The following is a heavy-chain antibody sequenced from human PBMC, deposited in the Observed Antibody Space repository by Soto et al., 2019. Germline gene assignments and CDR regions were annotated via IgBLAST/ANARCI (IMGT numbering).Heavy chain of an antibody. D-gene: IGHD7-27*01. CDR2: IKTITAGETT. CDR3: TSTLGY. Sequence: GGSLRLSCAASGFTFSNACLTWGRQASGKGLEWVGRIKTITAGETTDYAASVKGRFTISRDDSKNTLYLQINSLKTEETAVYYCTSTLGYWGQGTLVTVS. J-gene: IGHJ4*02. CDR1: GFTFSNAC. V-gene: IGHV3-15*01.